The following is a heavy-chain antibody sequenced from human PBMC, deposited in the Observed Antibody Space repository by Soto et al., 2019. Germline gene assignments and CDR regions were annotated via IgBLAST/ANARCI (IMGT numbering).Heavy chain of an antibody. CDR3: ARVIASAADCDY. V-gene: IGHV1-18*01. J-gene: IGHJ4*02. Sequence: QVQLVQSGAEVKKPGASVKVSCKASGYTFTSYGLIWVRQAPGQGLEWMGWISAYNRNTNYAQKLQGRVTMTTDTSTSTAYMELRSLRSDDTDVGYCARVIASAADCDYWGQGTLVTVSS. CDR2: ISAYNRNT. D-gene: IGHD6-13*01. CDR1: GYTFTSYG.